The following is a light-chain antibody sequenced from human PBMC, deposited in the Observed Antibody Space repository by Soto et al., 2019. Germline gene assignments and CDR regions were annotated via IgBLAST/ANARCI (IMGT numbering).Light chain of an antibody. Sequence: EIVFTQSPGTLSLSPGERATLSCRASQSISSSQLAWYQQKPGQAPRLLIYGASRRATGTSDRFSGSGSGTDFTLTISRLEPEDLAVYYCQQYVTSPRTLGQGTKVDIK. CDR3: QQYVTSPRT. J-gene: IGKJ1*01. V-gene: IGKV3-20*01. CDR2: GAS. CDR1: QSISSSQ.